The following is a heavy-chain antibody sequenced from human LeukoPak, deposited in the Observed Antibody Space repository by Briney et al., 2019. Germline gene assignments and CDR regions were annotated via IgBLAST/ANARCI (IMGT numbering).Heavy chain of an antibody. CDR1: GFTFSSYI. D-gene: IGHD3-16*01. Sequence: GGSLRLSCAASGFTFSSYIMNWVRQAPGKGLEWVSSISSSSDYIYYVDSVKGRFTISRDNAKKSLYLQMNSLRAEDTAVYYCARGGGYYAIDYWGQGTLVTVS. J-gene: IGHJ4*02. CDR3: ARGGGYYAIDY. CDR2: ISSSSDYI. V-gene: IGHV3-21*01.